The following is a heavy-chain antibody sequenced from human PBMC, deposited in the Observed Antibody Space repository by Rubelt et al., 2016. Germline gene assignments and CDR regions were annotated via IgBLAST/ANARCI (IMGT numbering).Heavy chain of an antibody. J-gene: IGHJ4*02. D-gene: IGHD7-27*01. CDR2: ISAYNGNT. CDR1: GYTFTSYG. V-gene: IGHV1-18*01. Sequence: QVQLVQSGAEVKKPGASVKVSCKASGYTFTSYGISWVRQAPGQGLEWMGWISAYNGNTNYERKRQGRVTRTTDTATSTAYMERRSRRSDDTAVYYCARGGVTGPFDYWGQGTLVTVSS. CDR3: ARGGVTGPFDY.